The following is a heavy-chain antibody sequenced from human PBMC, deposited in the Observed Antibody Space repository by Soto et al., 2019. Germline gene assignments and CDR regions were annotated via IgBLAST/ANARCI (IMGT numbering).Heavy chain of an antibody. V-gene: IGHV3-33*01. D-gene: IGHD2-21*01. CDR2: IWYDGNNK. CDR3: GRGRGGGAVVPDY. CDR1: GFTFSSYG. Sequence: QVQLVESGGGVVQPGRSLRLSCAASGFTFSSYGMHWVRQAPGKGLEWVAVIWYDGNNKYYADSVKGRFTISRDNSKNTVDLQMNGRGAEDTAGYYCGRGRGGGAVVPDYWGQGTLVTVSS. J-gene: IGHJ4*02.